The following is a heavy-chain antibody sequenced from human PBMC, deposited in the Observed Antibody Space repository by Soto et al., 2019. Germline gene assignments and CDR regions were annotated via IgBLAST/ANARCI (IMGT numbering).Heavy chain of an antibody. CDR2: ISGSGGST. CDR1: GFTFSSYA. V-gene: IGHV3-23*01. D-gene: IGHD2-2*01. CDR3: AKDLQGLRYCSSTSCYLDITGANYFDY. J-gene: IGHJ4*02. Sequence: EVQLLESGGGLVQPGGSLRLSCAASGFTFSSYAMSWVRQAPGKGLEWVSAISGSGGSTYYADSVKGRFTISRDNSKNTLYLQMNSLRAEDTAVYYCAKDLQGLRYCSSTSCYLDITGANYFDYWGQGTLVTVSS.